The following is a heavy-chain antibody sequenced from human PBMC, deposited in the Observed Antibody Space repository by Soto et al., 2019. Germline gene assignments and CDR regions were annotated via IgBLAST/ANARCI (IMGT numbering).Heavy chain of an antibody. CDR1: GFTFSSYA. V-gene: IGHV3-30-3*01. CDR3: ARDCSGGSCYRYDAFDI. Sequence: SLRLSCAASGFTFSSYAMHWVRQAPGKGLEWVAVISYDGSNKYYADSVKGRFTISRDNSKNTLYLQMNSLRAEDTAVYYCARDCSGGSCYRYDAFDIWGQGTMVTVSS. CDR2: ISYDGSNK. J-gene: IGHJ3*02. D-gene: IGHD2-15*01.